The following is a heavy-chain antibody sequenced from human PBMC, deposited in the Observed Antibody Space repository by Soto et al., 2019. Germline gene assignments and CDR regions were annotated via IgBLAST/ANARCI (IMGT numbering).Heavy chain of an antibody. D-gene: IGHD3-16*01. Sequence: GESLKISCKGSGYSFSSYWIGWVRQMPGKGLQWMGFIYPGDSETRYSPSFQGQVSISVDKSSSTAYLQWSSLKASDTAIYYCARDYDYTLDSSGQGTLVTVSS. CDR3: ARDYDYTLDS. CDR2: IYPGDSET. V-gene: IGHV5-51*01. CDR1: GYSFSSYW. J-gene: IGHJ4*02.